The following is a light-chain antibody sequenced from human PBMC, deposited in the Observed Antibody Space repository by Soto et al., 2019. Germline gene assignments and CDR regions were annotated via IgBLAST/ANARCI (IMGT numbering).Light chain of an antibody. CDR2: DAS. J-gene: IGKJ1*01. Sequence: DIQMTQSPSTLSASGGDRVTITCRASQTINTWLAWYQQKPGTAPKLLIYDASSLESGVPSRFSGSGSGTEFTLTISGLQPDDFATYYCQQCHSYWTFGQGTKVEIK. CDR3: QQCHSYWT. V-gene: IGKV1-5*01. CDR1: QTINTW.